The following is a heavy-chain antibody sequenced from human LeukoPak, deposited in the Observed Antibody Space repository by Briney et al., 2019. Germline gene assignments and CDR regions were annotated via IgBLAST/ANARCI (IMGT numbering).Heavy chain of an antibody. CDR1: GFTFSSSA. Sequence: GGPLRLSCAASGFTFSSSAMSWVRQAPGKGLEWVSAISGSGGSTYYADSVKGRFTISRDNSKNTLYLQMNSLRAEDTAVYYCAKSLRYFDWLLDYWGQGTLVTVSS. V-gene: IGHV3-23*01. J-gene: IGHJ4*02. D-gene: IGHD3-9*01. CDR2: ISGSGGST. CDR3: AKSLRYFDWLLDY.